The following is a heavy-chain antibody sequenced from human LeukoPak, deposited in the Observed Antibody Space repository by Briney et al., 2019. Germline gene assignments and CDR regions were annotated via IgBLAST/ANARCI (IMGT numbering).Heavy chain of an antibody. V-gene: IGHV3-23*01. Sequence: AGGSLRLSCAASGFTFSSYSMNWVRQAPGKGLEWVSAISGSGGNTYYADSVKGRFTISRDNSKNTLYLQMNSLRAEDTAVYYCAKGASGSYYTFDYWGQGTLVTVSS. CDR2: ISGSGGNT. CDR3: AKGASGSYYTFDY. J-gene: IGHJ4*02. D-gene: IGHD1-26*01. CDR1: GFTFSSYS.